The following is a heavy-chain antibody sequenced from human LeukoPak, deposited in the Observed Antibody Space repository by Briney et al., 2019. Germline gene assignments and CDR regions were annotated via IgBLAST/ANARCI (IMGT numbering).Heavy chain of an antibody. CDR1: GFTFSSYS. CDR2: ISGSGGST. V-gene: IGHV3-23*01. Sequence: GGSLRLSCAASGFTFSSYSMSWVRQAPGKGLEWVSAISGSGGSTYYADSVKGRFTISRDNSKNTLYLQMNSLRAEDTAVYYCAKGGCSSTSCYPLGYWGRGTLVTVSS. CDR3: AKGGCSSTSCYPLGY. D-gene: IGHD2-2*01. J-gene: IGHJ4*02.